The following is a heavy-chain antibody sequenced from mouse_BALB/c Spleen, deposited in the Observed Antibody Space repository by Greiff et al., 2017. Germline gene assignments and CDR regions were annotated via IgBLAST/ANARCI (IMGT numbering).Heavy chain of an antibody. CDR1: GYTFTDYN. CDR3: ARNRAYYGNYDAMDD. J-gene: IGHJ4*01. V-gene: IGHV1S29*02. CDR2: IYPYNGGT. Sequence: EVQLQQSGPELVKPGASVKISCKASGYTFTDYNMHWVKQSHGKSLEWIGYIYPYNGGTGYNQKFKSKATLTVDNSSSTAYMERRSLTSEDSAVYYYARNRAYYGNYDAMDDWGQGTSVTVSS. D-gene: IGHD2-10*01.